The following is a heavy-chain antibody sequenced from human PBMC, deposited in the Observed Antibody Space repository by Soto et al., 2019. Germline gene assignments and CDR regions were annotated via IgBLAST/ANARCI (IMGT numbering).Heavy chain of an antibody. CDR2: IYYSGST. J-gene: IGHJ6*03. CDR1: GGSISSYY. CDR3: ARGVYGDTPYYYYYMDV. V-gene: IGHV4-59*01. Sequence: PSETLPLTCTVSGGSISSYYWSWIRQPPGKGLEWIGYIYYSGSTNYNPSLKSRVTISVDTSKNQFSLKLSSVTAADTAVYYCARGVYGDTPYYYYYMDVWGKGTTVTVSS. D-gene: IGHD4-17*01.